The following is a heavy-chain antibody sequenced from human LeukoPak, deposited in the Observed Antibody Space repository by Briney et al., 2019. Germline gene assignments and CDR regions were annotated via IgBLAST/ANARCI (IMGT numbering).Heavy chain of an antibody. Sequence: SETLSLTCTVSGGSISSGSYYWSWIRQPAGKGLEWIGRIYTSGSTNYNPSLKSRVTISVDTSKNQFSLKLSSVTAADTAVYYCARAHDTEVEGDGYNSNYYYMDVWGKGTRSPSP. CDR3: ARAHDTEVEGDGYNSNYYYMDV. J-gene: IGHJ6*03. CDR1: GGSISSGSYY. D-gene: IGHD5-24*01. CDR2: IYTSGST. V-gene: IGHV4-61*02.